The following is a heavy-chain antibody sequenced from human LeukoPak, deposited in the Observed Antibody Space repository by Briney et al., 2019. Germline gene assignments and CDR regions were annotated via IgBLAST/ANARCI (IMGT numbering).Heavy chain of an antibody. V-gene: IGHV3-23*01. CDR2: LRGDGET. CDR3: ARASWISSAYAVW. CDR1: GFSFSHYA. J-gene: IGHJ4*02. D-gene: IGHD2-2*01. Sequence: GGSLRLSCAASGFSFSHYAMSWVRQAPTRGLEWVSSLRGDGETFYADSVKGRFTLSRDDSRNTVFLQLNNLRVDDTAVYYCARASWISSAYAVWWGQGTLVTVSS.